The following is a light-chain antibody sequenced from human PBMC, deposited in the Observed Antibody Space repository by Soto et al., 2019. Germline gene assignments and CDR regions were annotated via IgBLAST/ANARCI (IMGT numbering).Light chain of an antibody. V-gene: IGKV3-11*01. Sequence: EIVLTQSPATLSLSPGERATLSCRASQSVSSYLAWYQQKPGQAPRLLLYDASNRATGIPARVSGSGSGTDFTLTISSLEPEDFAVYYCQQRSNWPPGYTFGGGTKVEIK. J-gene: IGKJ4*01. CDR2: DAS. CDR3: QQRSNWPPGYT. CDR1: QSVSSY.